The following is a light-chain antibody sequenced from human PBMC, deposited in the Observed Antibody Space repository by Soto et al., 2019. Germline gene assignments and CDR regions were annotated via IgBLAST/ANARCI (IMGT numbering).Light chain of an antibody. CDR1: QDISNY. V-gene: IGKV1-33*01. CDR3: QQYEDLPLT. J-gene: IGKJ4*01. CDR2: DAS. Sequence: DIQMTQSPSSLSASVGDRVTITWQASQDISNYLNWYQQKPGKAPKLLIFDASNVETGVPSRFSGSGSGTDFTFTIHSLQPEDAATYYCQQYEDLPLTFGGGTKVGIK.